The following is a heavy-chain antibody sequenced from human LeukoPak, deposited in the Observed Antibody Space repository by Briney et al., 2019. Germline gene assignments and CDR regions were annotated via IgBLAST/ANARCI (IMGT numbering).Heavy chain of an antibody. Sequence: QAGGSLRLSCAASGFTFDDYAMHWVRQAPGKGLEWVSGISWNSGSIGYADSVKGRFTISRDNAKNSLYLQMNSLRAEDMALYYCAKSRGRFWSGYLPYYFDYWGQGTLVTVSS. CDR1: GFTFDDYA. J-gene: IGHJ4*02. CDR2: ISWNSGSI. D-gene: IGHD3-3*01. V-gene: IGHV3-9*03. CDR3: AKSRGRFWSGYLPYYFDY.